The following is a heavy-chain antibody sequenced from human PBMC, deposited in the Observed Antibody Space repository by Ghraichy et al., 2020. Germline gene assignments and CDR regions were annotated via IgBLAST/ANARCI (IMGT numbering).Heavy chain of an antibody. CDR2: ISYDGSHK. Sequence: GGSLRLSCAASGFTFSTFGMHWVRQAPGEGLEWVAVISYDGSHKYYTDSVKGRFTVSRDNSKNTLYLHMSSLRSEDSAVYYCAKDLGVVGDTADRNWGQGTLVTVSS. D-gene: IGHD1-26*01. CDR1: GFTFSTFG. CDR3: AKDLGVVGDTADRN. V-gene: IGHV3-30*18. J-gene: IGHJ4*02.